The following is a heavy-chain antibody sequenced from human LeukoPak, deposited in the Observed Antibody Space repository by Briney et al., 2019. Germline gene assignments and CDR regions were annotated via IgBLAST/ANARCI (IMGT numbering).Heavy chain of an antibody. CDR2: IYHSGST. CDR3: ARDGAAAGTDWFDP. V-gene: IGHV4-30-2*01. J-gene: IGHJ5*02. D-gene: IGHD6-13*01. Sequence: SETLSLTCAVSGGSISSGGYSWSWIRQPPGNGLEWIGYIYHSGSTYYNPSLKSRVTISVDRSKNQFSLKLSSVTAADTAVYYCARDGAAAGTDWFDPWGQGTLVTVSS. CDR1: GGSISSGGYS.